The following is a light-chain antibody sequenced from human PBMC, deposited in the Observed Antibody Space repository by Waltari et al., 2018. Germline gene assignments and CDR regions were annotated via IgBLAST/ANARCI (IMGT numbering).Light chain of an antibody. V-gene: IGKV3-20*01. CDR3: QQYGSSVLYT. Sequence: VLTQSQGTLSLSPGERATLSCRASQSLTKRYLAWYQQKPGQATRLLIYGASSRAAGIPDRFSGSGSGTDFTLTISRLEPEDFAVYYCQQYGSSVLYTFGQGTKLEIK. CDR1: QSLTKRY. CDR2: GAS. J-gene: IGKJ2*01.